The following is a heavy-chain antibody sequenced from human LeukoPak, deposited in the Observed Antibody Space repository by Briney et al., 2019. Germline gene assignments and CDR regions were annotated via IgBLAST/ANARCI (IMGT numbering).Heavy chain of an antibody. CDR1: GYTFTSYY. Sequence: GASVKVSCKASGYTFTSYYMHWVRQAPGQGLEWMGIINPSGGSTNYAQKFQGRVTMTRDTSTSTVYMELSSLRSEDTAVYYCARFLRDYYERNGYYYANAFDIWGQGTMVTVAS. J-gene: IGHJ3*02. CDR3: ARFLRDYYERNGYYYANAFDI. CDR2: INPSGGST. V-gene: IGHV1-46*01. D-gene: IGHD3-22*01.